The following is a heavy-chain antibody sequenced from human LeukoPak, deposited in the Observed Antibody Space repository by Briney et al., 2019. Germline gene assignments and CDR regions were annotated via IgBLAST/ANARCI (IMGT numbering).Heavy chain of an antibody. Sequence: MSSETLSLTCAVSGGSISSGGYSWSWIRQPPGKGLEWIGYIYHSGSTYYNPSLKSRVTISVDRSKNQFSLKLSSVTAADTAVYYCARGVLLWFDAFDIWGQGTMVTVSS. J-gene: IGHJ3*02. CDR2: IYHSGST. CDR1: GGSISSGGYS. V-gene: IGHV4-30-2*01. D-gene: IGHD3-10*01. CDR3: ARGVLLWFDAFDI.